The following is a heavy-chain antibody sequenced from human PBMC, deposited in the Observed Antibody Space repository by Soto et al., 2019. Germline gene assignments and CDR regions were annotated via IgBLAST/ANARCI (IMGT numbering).Heavy chain of an antibody. V-gene: IGHV4-4*07. Sequence: PSETLSLTCTVSGASISDYYWSWIRRPAGKGLECIGRIYASGNTNYNPSLESRVTMSVDTSKNQFSLTLNSVTAADTAVYYCARESRSALGTVEHWGRGTLVTVSS. CDR2: IYASGNT. CDR1: GASISDYY. CDR3: ARESRSALGTVEH. J-gene: IGHJ4*02. D-gene: IGHD6-13*01.